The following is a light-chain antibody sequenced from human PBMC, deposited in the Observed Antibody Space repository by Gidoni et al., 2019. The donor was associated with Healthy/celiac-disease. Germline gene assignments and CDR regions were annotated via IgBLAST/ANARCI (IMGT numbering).Light chain of an antibody. J-gene: IGKJ2*01. CDR2: WAS. CDR3: QHYWTHLGA. Sequence: DIVMNQSQESLIVSLGERATINCKSSQSLLWRSDNRNYLSWFPQRPGQPPKLLISWASIRESGVPELFIGSGSGTDFTLPITSLQAEDVAVYYCQHYWTHLGAFGQGTKLEI. V-gene: IGKV4-1*01. CDR1: QSLLWRSDNRNY.